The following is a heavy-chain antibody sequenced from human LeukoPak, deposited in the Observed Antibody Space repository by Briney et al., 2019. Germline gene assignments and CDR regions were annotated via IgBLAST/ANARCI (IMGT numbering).Heavy chain of an antibody. V-gene: IGHV3-33*08. D-gene: IGHD3-22*01. Sequence: GGSLRLSCAASGFTFSSYWMHWVRQAPGKGLEWVAVTWYDGSNKYYADSVKGRFTISRDNSKNTLYLQMNSLRAEDTAVYYCARDRDYDSTLSQWGQGTLVTVSS. J-gene: IGHJ4*02. CDR3: ARDRDYDSTLSQ. CDR1: GFTFSSYW. CDR2: TWYDGSNK.